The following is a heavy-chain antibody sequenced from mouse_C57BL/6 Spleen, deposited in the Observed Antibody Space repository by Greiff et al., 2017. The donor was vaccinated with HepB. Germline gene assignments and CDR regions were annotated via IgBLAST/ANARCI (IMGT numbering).Heavy chain of an antibody. CDR3: ARQATVVATGFDY. CDR2: ISSGSSTI. CDR1: GFTFSDYG. J-gene: IGHJ2*01. V-gene: IGHV5-17*01. Sequence: EVNVVESGGGLVKPGGSLKLSCAASGFTFSDYGMHWVRQAPEKGLEWVAYISSGSSTIYYADTVKGRFTISRDNAKNTLFLQMTSLRSEDTAMYYCARQATVVATGFDYWGQGTTLTVSS. D-gene: IGHD1-1*01.